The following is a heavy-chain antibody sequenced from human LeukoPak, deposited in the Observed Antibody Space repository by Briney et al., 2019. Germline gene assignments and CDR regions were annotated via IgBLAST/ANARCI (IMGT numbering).Heavy chain of an antibody. J-gene: IGHJ5*01. CDR1: GDSVSTNSAT. Sequence: PSQTLSLTCAISGDSVSTNSATWTWFRQSPSRGLEWLGRTYYRSKWYNDYAVSMKSRITINPDTSKNQFSLQLNSVTPEDTAVYYCARLVGASWFDSWSQGTLVSVSS. D-gene: IGHD1-26*01. CDR3: ARLVGASWFDS. V-gene: IGHV6-1*01. CDR2: TYYRSKWYN.